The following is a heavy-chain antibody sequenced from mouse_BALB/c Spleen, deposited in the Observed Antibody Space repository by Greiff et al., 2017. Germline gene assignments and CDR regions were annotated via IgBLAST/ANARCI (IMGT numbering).Heavy chain of an antibody. CDR2: INSNGGST. J-gene: IGHJ4*01. CDR1: GFTFSSYG. V-gene: IGHV5-6-3*01. CDR3: ASDGSHAMDY. D-gene: IGHD2-2*01. Sequence: EVHLVESGGGSVQPGGSLKYSCAASGFTFSSYGMSWVRQTPDKRLELVAIINSNGGSTYYPDSVKGRFTISRDNAKNTLYLQMSSLKSEDSATYYCASDGSHAMDYWGQGTSVTVSS.